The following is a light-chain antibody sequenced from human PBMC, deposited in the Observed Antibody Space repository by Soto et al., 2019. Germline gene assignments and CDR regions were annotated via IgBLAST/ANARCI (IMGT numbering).Light chain of an antibody. CDR2: KAS. V-gene: IGKV1-5*03. J-gene: IGKJ1*01. CDR1: QSISSR. CDR3: QQYHSYWWT. Sequence: DIQMTQSPSTLSASVGDRVTITCRASQSISSRLAWYQQKPGKAPKLLIYKASSLESGVPSRFSGSGSGTEFTLTISSLQPDDFATYYCQQYHSYWWTFGQGTKVDIK.